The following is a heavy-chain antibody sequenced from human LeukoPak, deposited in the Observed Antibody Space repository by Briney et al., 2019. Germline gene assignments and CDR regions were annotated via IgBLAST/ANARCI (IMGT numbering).Heavy chain of an antibody. J-gene: IGHJ5*02. D-gene: IGHD4-23*01. CDR3: ARMDYGGNDVNWFDP. V-gene: IGHV1-8*01. CDR1: GYTFTSYG. CDR2: MNPNSGNT. Sequence: ASVRVSCKASGYTFTSYGINWARQATGQGLEWMGWMNPNSGNTGYAQKFQGRVTMTRNTSISTAYMELSSLRSDDAAVYYCARMDYGGNDVNWFDPWGQGTLVTVSS.